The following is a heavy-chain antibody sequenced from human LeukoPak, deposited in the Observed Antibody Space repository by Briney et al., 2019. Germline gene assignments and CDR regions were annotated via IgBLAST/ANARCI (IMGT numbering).Heavy chain of an antibody. CDR1: GFTFSSYE. V-gene: IGHV3-48*03. CDR2: ISSSDSTI. Sequence: PGGSLRLSCAASGFTFSSYEMNWVRQAPGKGLEWVSYISSSDSTIYYADSVKGRFTISRDNAKNSLYLQMNSLRVEDTAVYYCARDLGATIFDFDYWGQGTLVTVSS. CDR3: ARDLGATIFDFDY. J-gene: IGHJ4*02. D-gene: IGHD1-26*01.